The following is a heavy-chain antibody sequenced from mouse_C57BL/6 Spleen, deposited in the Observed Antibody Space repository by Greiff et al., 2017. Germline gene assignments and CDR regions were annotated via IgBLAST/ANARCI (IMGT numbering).Heavy chain of an antibody. J-gene: IGHJ2*01. CDR2: IYPGDGDT. D-gene: IGHD1-1*01. CDR1: GYAFSSSW. V-gene: IGHV1-82*01. Sequence: VQLQQSGPELVKPGASVKISCKASGYAFSSSWMNWVKQRPGKGLEWIGRIYPGDGDTNYNGKFKGKATLTADKSSSTAYMQLSSLTSEDSAVYFCSLHYYGSLDYWGQGTTLTVSS. CDR3: SLHYYGSLDY.